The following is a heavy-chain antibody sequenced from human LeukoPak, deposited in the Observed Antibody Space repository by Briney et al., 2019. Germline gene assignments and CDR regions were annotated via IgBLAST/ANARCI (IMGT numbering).Heavy chain of an antibody. Sequence: GESLKISCKGSGYSFTSYWIGWVRQMPGKGLEWMGIIYPGDSDTRYSPSFQGQVTISADKSISTAYLQWSSLKASDTAMYYCARHPTYGENYSYYYLDVWGKGTTVTVSS. J-gene: IGHJ6*03. D-gene: IGHD4-17*01. V-gene: IGHV5-51*01. CDR3: ARHPTYGENYSYYYLDV. CDR2: IYPGDSDT. CDR1: GYSFTSYW.